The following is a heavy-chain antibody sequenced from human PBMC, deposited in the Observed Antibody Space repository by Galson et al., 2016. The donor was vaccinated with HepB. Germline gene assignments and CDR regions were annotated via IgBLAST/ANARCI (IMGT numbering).Heavy chain of an antibody. D-gene: IGHD3-10*01. Sequence: SETLSLTCTVSGGSISSSGYHWGWIRQPPGKGLEWIGNIYYTGSTYYNPSLESRLSMSVDTSKNQFSLNLKSVTAADTAVYYCARELGLRGIRMDVWGQGTTVIVSS. CDR1: GGSISSSGYH. CDR2: IYYTGST. V-gene: IGHV4-39*02. J-gene: IGHJ6*02. CDR3: ARELGLRGIRMDV.